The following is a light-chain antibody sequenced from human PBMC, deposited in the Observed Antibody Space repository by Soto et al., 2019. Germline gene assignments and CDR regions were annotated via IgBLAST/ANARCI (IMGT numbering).Light chain of an antibody. V-gene: IGKV3-11*01. CDR2: DAS. J-gene: IGKJ1*01. Sequence: EIVLTQSPATLSLSPGERATLSRRASQSVSSYLAWYQQKPGQAPRLLIYDASNRATGIPARFSGSGSGTDFTLTISSLEPEDFAVYYCQQRSNWPPTFGQGTTVEIK. CDR3: QQRSNWPPT. CDR1: QSVSSY.